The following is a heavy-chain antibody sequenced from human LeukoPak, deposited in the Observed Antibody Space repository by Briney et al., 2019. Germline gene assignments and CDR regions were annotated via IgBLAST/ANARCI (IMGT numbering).Heavy chain of an antibody. CDR2: LKQDGSEK. CDR1: GSTFSWYW. Sequence: GGSLRLSCTASGSTFSWYWMTWVRQAPGKGLEWVANLKQDGSEKYYVDSVKGRFTISRDNAKSSLYLQMNSLRAEDTAVYYCARDERYSYTYWGQGTLVTVSS. J-gene: IGHJ4*02. CDR3: ARDERYSYTY. D-gene: IGHD5-18*01. V-gene: IGHV3-7*01.